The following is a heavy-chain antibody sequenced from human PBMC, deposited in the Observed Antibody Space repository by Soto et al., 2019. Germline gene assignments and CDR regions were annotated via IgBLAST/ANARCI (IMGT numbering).Heavy chain of an antibody. CDR2: IKSRGSGETT. CDR1: GFSFTAAW. V-gene: IGHV3-15*07. Sequence: ELVEAGGGLVTPGKSVRLSCVGSGFSFTAAWMNCVRRAPGTGLEWVGRIKSRGSGETTDYGAAVKGRFTISRDNSKNPEYLQMNSLKTEDTAVSYGTKQRGPSGSVYGGLQVWGHGSTVTVTS. D-gene: IGHD3-10*01. J-gene: IGHJ6*01. CDR3: TKQRGPSGSVYGGLQV.